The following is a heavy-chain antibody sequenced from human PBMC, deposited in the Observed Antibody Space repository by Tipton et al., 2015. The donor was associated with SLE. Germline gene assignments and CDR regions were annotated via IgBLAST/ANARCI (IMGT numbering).Heavy chain of an antibody. J-gene: IGHJ5*02. CDR1: CGSISSYY. CDR3: ARGRIAAAGTINWFDP. V-gene: IGHV4-4*07. D-gene: IGHD6-13*01. CDR2: IYTSGST. Sequence: TLSLTCTVSCGSISSYYWSWVRQPAGKGLEWIGRIYTSGSTNYNPSLKSRVTMSVDTSKNQFSLKLSSVTAADTAVYYCARGRIAAAGTINWFDPWGQGTLVTVSS.